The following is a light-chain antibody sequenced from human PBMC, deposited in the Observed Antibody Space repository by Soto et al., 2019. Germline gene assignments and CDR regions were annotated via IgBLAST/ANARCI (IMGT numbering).Light chain of an antibody. Sequence: EIVLTHSPGTLSLSPGERATLSCRASQSVSNNYLAWYQQKPGQAPRLLIYGASTRATGVAARFSGSGSGTKFTLTVDSLQSEDFAVYYCQQYNNWPRTFGQGTKVDIK. CDR3: QQYNNWPRT. CDR2: GAS. CDR1: QSVSNN. J-gene: IGKJ1*01. V-gene: IGKV3-15*01.